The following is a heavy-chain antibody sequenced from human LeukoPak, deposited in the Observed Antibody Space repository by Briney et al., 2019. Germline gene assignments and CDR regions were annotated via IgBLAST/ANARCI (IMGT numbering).Heavy chain of an antibody. CDR1: GFTFSSYA. CDR3: ARDTYYYDSSGHRGYNWFDP. J-gene: IGHJ5*02. D-gene: IGHD3-22*01. CDR2: ISYDGSNK. Sequence: GGSLRLSCAASGFTFSSYAMHWVRQAPGKGLEWVAVISYDGSNKYYADSVKGRFTISRDNAKNTLFLQMNNLRAEDTAVYYCARDTYYYDSSGHRGYNWFDPWGQGTLVTVSS. V-gene: IGHV3-30-3*01.